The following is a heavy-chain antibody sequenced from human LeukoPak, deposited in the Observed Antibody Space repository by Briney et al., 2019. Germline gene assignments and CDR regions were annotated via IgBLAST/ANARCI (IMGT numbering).Heavy chain of an antibody. CDR2: ISSSGSTI. CDR3: ARDFEPPSIWFGELLHRTYYYYYGMDV. Sequence: PGGSLRLSCAASGFTFSDYYMSWIRQAPGKGLEWVSYISSSGSTIYYADSVKGRFTISRDNAKNSLYLQMNSLRAEDTAVYYCARDFEPPSIWFGELLHRTYYYYYGMDVWGQGTTVTVSS. J-gene: IGHJ6*02. CDR1: GFTFSDYY. D-gene: IGHD3-10*01. V-gene: IGHV3-11*01.